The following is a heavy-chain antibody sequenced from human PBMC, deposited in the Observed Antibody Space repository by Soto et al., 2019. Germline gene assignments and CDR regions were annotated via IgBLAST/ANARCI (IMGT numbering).Heavy chain of an antibody. CDR2: INAGNGNT. D-gene: IGHD3-22*01. Sequence: ASVKVSCKASGYTFTSYAMHWVRQAPGQRLEWMGWINAGNGNTKYSQKFQGRVTITRDTSASTAYMELSSLRSEDTAVYYCARGIGHYPPFDNWGQGTLVTVSS. CDR3: ARGIGHYPPFDN. CDR1: GYTFTSYA. V-gene: IGHV1-3*01. J-gene: IGHJ4*02.